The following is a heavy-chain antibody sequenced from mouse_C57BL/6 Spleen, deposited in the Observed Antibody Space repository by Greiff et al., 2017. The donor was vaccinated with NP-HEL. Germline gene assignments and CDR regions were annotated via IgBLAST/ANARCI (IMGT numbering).Heavy chain of an antibody. CDR2: ISYDGSN. J-gene: IGHJ2*01. Sequence: ESGPGLVKPSQSLSLSCSVTGYSITSGYYWNWIRQLPGNKLEWMGYISYDGSNNYNPSLKNRISITRDTSKNQFFLKLNSVTTEDTATYYCARERTMITTREFDYWGQGTTLTVSS. V-gene: IGHV3-6*01. CDR3: ARERTMITTREFDY. D-gene: IGHD2-4*01. CDR1: GYSITSGYY.